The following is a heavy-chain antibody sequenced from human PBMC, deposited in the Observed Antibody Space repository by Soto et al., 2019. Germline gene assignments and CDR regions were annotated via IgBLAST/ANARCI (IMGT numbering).Heavy chain of an antibody. D-gene: IGHD6-6*01. CDR1: GFTFSSYA. V-gene: IGHV3-23*01. Sequence: EVQLLESGGGLVQPGESLRLSCAASGFTFSSYAMSWVRQAPGKGLEWVSVISGSDDSTSYADSVKGRFTISRDNSKNTLYRQMNSLRAEDTAVYYCAKRSSSSTFDYWGQGTLVTVSS. CDR2: ISGSDDST. CDR3: AKRSSSSTFDY. J-gene: IGHJ4*02.